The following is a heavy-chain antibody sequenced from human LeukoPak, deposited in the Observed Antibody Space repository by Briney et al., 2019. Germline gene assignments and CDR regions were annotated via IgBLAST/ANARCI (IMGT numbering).Heavy chain of an antibody. V-gene: IGHV4-34*01. J-gene: IGHJ4*02. CDR2: INHSGST. D-gene: IGHD1-26*01. Sequence: SETLSLTCAVYVGSFCGCYWIWIRQPPGKGLEWIGEINHSGSTNYNPSLKSRVTISVDTSKNQFSLKLSSVTAADTAVYYCARGGRIAGATPVLDYWGQGTLVTVSS. CDR1: VGSFCGCY. CDR3: ARGGRIAGATPVLDY.